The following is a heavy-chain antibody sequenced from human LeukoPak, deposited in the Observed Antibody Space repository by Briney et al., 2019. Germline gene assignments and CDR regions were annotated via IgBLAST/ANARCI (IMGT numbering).Heavy chain of an antibody. CDR1: GFTFSSYA. D-gene: IGHD1-26*01. J-gene: IGHJ4*02. CDR3: ARVLSGSYSGYFDY. CDR2: ISYDGSNK. Sequence: GGSLRLSCAASGFTFSSYAMHWVRQAPGKGLEWVAVISYDGSNKYYADSVKGRFTISRDNSKNTLYLQMNSLRAEDTAVYYCARVLSGSYSGYFDYWGQGTLVTVSS. V-gene: IGHV3-30-3*01.